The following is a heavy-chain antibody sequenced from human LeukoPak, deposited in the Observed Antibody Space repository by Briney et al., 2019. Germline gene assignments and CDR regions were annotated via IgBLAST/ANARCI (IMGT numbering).Heavy chain of an antibody. CDR2: ISYDGSNK. CDR3: AREASKGV. CDR1: GFTFSSYG. V-gene: IGHV3-30*03. Sequence: GRSLRLSCAASGFTFSSYGMHWVRQAPGKGLEWVAVISYDGSNKYYADSVKGRFTISRDNSKSTLYLQMNSLRAEDTAVYYCAREASKGVWGQGTTVTVSS. J-gene: IGHJ6*02.